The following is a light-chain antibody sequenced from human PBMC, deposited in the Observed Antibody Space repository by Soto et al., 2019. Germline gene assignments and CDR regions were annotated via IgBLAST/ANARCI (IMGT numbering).Light chain of an antibody. CDR3: QQYGSSPRT. CDR2: GAS. V-gene: IGKV3-20*01. CDR1: QSVSSSY. Sequence: EIVLTQYPGTLSLSPGERATLSCRASQSVSSSYLAWYQQKPGQAPRLLIYGASSRATGIPDRFSGSGSGTDFTLTISRLEPEDFAVYYCQQYGSSPRTFGQGTKVDTK. J-gene: IGKJ1*01.